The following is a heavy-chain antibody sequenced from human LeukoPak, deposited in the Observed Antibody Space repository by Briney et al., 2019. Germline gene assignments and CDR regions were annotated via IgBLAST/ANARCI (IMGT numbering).Heavy chain of an antibody. D-gene: IGHD6-19*01. CDR2: INPNSGDT. J-gene: IGHJ4*02. V-gene: IGHV1-2*02. CDR1: GYTFTGYY. Sequence: GASVKVSCKASGYTFTGYYMHWVRQAPGQGLEWMGWINPNSGDTNYAQKFQDRVTVTRDTSISTAYMELSWLRSDDTAAYPCARVGSSGWYVHPPPDYWGQGTLVTVYS. CDR3: ARVGSSGWYVHPPPDY.